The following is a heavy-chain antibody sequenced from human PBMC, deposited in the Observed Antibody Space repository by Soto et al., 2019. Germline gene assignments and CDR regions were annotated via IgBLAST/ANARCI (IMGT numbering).Heavy chain of an antibody. CDR3: ARATGSNPPFDY. D-gene: IGHD2-2*01. CDR1: GFTFSTYW. Sequence: EVQLVESGGGLVQPGGSLRLSCAATGFTFSTYWMHWVRQGPGKGLVWVSRISTDGSSTTYADSVKGRFTISRDNAKITLYLKMNSLRAEDTAVYYCARATGSNPPFDYWGQGSLVPVSS. J-gene: IGHJ4*02. V-gene: IGHV3-74*01. CDR2: ISTDGSST.